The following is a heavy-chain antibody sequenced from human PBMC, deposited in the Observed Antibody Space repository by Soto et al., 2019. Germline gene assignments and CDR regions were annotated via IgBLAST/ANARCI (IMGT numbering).Heavy chain of an antibody. J-gene: IGHJ6*02. CDR3: AKEGCSSTSCVAFLDV. CDR2: ISYDASKK. V-gene: IGHV3-30*18. Sequence: GRSLRLSCAASGFTFSSSGMHWVRQAPGKGLEWVAVISYDASKKYYADSVKGRFTISRDNSKETVDLQMNSLRAEDTAVYYCAKEGCSSTSCVAFLDVWGRGTTVTVSS. D-gene: IGHD2-2*01. CDR1: GFTFSSSG.